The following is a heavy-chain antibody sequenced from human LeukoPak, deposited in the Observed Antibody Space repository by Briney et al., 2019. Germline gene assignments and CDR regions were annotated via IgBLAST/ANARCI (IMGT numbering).Heavy chain of an antibody. V-gene: IGHV1-69*13. CDR2: IIPIFGTA. J-gene: IGHJ4*02. Sequence: RASVKVSCKASGGTFSSYAISWVRQAPGQGLEWMGGIIPIFGTANYAQKFQGRVTITADESTSTAYTELSSLRSEDTAVYYCARERENSKYQLHLFDYWGQGTLVTVSS. D-gene: IGHD2-2*01. CDR3: ARERENSKYQLHLFDY. CDR1: GGTFSSYA.